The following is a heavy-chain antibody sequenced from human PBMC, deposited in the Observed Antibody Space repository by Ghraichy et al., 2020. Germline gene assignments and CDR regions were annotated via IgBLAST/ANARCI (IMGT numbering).Heavy chain of an antibody. J-gene: IGHJ4*02. CDR2: IYYSGST. Sequence: SETLSLTCTVSGGSVSSGSYYWSWIRQPPGKGLEWIGYIYYSGSTNYNPSLKSRVTISVDTSKNQFSLKLSSVTAADTAVYYCASFSSSGWAYYFDYWGQGTLVTVSS. D-gene: IGHD6-19*01. V-gene: IGHV4-61*01. CDR1: GGSVSSGSYY. CDR3: ASFSSSGWAYYFDY.